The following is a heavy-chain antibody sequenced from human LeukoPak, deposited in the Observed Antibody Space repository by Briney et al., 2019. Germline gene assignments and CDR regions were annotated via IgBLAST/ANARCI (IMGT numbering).Heavy chain of an antibody. CDR1: VFISSIVA. Sequence: GGSPRPSSAASVFISSIVAIDCGRQAPGKGPEGVSIISDSGGSTYYADSVKGRFTTSRDNSKNTLYLQMNSLRAEERAVYCIARKDGYASGTSGLDYWGQGTLVTVSS. CDR2: ISDSGGST. D-gene: IGHD5-24*01. J-gene: IGHJ4*02. V-gene: IGHV3-23*01. CDR3: ARKDGYASGTSGLDY.